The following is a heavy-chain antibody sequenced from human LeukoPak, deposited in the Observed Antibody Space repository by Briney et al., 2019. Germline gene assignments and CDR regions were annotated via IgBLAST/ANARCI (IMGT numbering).Heavy chain of an antibody. J-gene: IGHJ2*01. CDR1: GDSIYGGGYY. Sequence: SETLFLTCTVSGDSIYGGGYYWTWIRQHPGKGLEWIGYIFYSGITYYNASLKSRVTLSVDTSKNQFSLKLRSVTAADTAVYYCARAADGGNWMGWYFDLWGRGTLATVSS. V-gene: IGHV4-31*03. CDR3: ARAADGGNWMGWYFDL. D-gene: IGHD4-23*01. CDR2: IFYSGIT.